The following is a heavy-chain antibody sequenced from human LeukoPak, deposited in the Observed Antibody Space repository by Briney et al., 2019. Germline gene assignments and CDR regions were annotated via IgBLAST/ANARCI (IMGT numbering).Heavy chain of an antibody. CDR3: ARDIVATTVRIDS. Sequence: SETLSLTCAVYGGSFSGYSWSWIRQPPGKGLEWIGEINHSGSTNYNPSLKSRVTISVDTSKNQFSLKLSSVTAADTAVYYCARDIVATTVRIDSWGQGTLVTVSS. J-gene: IGHJ4*02. D-gene: IGHD5-12*01. V-gene: IGHV4-34*01. CDR1: GGSFSGYS. CDR2: INHSGST.